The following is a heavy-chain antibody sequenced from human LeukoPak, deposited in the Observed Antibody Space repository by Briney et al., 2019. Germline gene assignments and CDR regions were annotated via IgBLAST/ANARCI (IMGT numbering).Heavy chain of an antibody. CDR2: ISGSGGST. CDR1: GYTFSNYA. J-gene: IGHJ3*02. V-gene: IGHV3-23*01. D-gene: IGHD1-26*01. CDR3: ARGLYSGSLRGHAFDI. Sequence: QPGESLRLSCAASGYTFSNYAMNWIRQAPGKGLEWVSAISGSGGSTYYAGSVKGRFTISRDNAKNSLYLQMNSLRAEDTAVYYCARGLYSGSLRGHAFDIWGQGTMVTVPS.